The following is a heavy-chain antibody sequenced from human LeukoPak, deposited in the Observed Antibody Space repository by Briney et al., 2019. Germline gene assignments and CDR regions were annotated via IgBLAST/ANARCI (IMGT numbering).Heavy chain of an antibody. CDR3: ARGTRYCSGDSCQNWFDP. D-gene: IGHD2-15*01. Sequence: PSETLSLTRTVSLGSISSYYWTWIRPPAGKGLEWIGRISTRGNTYHNPSLKSLLTMSVDTSKNQFSLKLSSVTAADTAVYYCARGTRYCSGDSCQNWFDPWGQGTLVTVSS. V-gene: IGHV4-4*07. CDR1: LGSISSYY. CDR2: ISTRGNT. J-gene: IGHJ5*02.